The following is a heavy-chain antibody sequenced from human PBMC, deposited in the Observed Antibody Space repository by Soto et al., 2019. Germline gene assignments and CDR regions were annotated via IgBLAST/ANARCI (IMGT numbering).Heavy chain of an antibody. D-gene: IGHD1-1*01. CDR1: GFTYTTHA. J-gene: IGHJ4*02. V-gene: IGHV3-30-3*01. CDR2: ISLAGTIK. Sequence: QVQLVESGGGVVQPGRSLRLSCTASGFTYTTHAMHWVRQAPGKGLEWVAIISLAGTIKYYADSVKGRFTIARDTSKNTLYLQMNSLGPEDKAVYYCARDGRWNLDFWGQGTLVTVSS. CDR3: ARDGRWNLDF.